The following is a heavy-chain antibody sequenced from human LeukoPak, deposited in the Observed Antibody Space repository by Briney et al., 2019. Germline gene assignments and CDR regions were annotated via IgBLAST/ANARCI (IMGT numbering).Heavy chain of an antibody. CDR2: IRYDGSNK. D-gene: IGHD3-3*01. CDR3: AKGRDDFWSGYYSFDY. J-gene: IGHJ4*02. V-gene: IGHV3-30*02. Sequence: GGSLGLSCAASGFTFSSYGMHWVRQAPGKGLEGVAFIRYDGSNKYYADSVKGRFTISRDNSKNTLYLQMNSLRAEDTAVYYCAKGRDDFWSGYYSFDYWGQGTLVTVSS. CDR1: GFTFSSYG.